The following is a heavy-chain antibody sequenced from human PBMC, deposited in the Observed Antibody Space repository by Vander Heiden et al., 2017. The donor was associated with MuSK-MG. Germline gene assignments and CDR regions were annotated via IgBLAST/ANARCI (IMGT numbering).Heavy chain of an antibody. CDR3: ARWSYCSGGSCYYYYYYMDV. J-gene: IGHJ6*03. V-gene: IGHV3-7*01. Sequence: EVQLVESGGGLVQPGGSLRLPCAASGFTFSSYWMSWVGPAPGKGLEWVANIKQDGSEKYYVDSVKGRFTISRDNAKNSLYLQMNSLRAEDTAVYYCARWSYCSGGSCYYYYYYMDVWGKVTTITVSS. CDR2: IKQDGSEK. D-gene: IGHD2-15*01. CDR1: GFTFSSYW.